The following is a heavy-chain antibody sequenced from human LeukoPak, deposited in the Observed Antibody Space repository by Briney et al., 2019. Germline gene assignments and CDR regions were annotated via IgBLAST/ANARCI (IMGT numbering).Heavy chain of an antibody. J-gene: IGHJ4*02. V-gene: IGHV5-51*01. D-gene: IGHD1/OR15-1a*01. Sequence: HGESLKISCKGSGYSFTTYWIGWVRQMPGKGLEWIGIIFPGDSDTTYNPSLQGQVSISADKSINTAYLQWSSLRASDTATYYCATSESQTRFDYWGQGTLVTVSS. CDR1: GYSFTTYW. CDR3: ATSESQTRFDY. CDR2: IFPGDSDT.